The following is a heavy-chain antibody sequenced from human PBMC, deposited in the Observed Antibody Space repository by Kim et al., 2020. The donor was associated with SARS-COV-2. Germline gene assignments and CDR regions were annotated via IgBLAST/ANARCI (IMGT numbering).Heavy chain of an antibody. J-gene: IGHJ4*02. Sequence: SETLSLTCTVSGGSIRSRGYYWSWIRQFPGKALEWIGYIYYSGSTHHNPSLKGRVTISLDTSKNQFSLKLSSVTAADTAVYYCAGADYGDRIKWGQGTLVTVSS. V-gene: IGHV4-31*03. CDR3: AGADYGDRIK. CDR2: IYYSGST. CDR1: GGSIRSRGYY. D-gene: IGHD4-17*01.